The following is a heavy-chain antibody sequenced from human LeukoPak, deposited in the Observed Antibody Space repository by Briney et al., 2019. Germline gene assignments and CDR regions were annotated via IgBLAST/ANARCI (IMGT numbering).Heavy chain of an antibody. V-gene: IGHV3-7*01. CDR1: GFTFSSYW. CDR3: ARALYSSSSGYFDY. Sequence: GGSLRLSCAASGFTFSSYWMSWVRQAPGKGLEWVANIKQDGSEKYYVDSVKGRFTISRDNAKSSLYLQMNSLRAEDTAVYYCARALYSSSSGYFDYWGQGTLVTVSS. J-gene: IGHJ4*02. CDR2: IKQDGSEK. D-gene: IGHD6-6*01.